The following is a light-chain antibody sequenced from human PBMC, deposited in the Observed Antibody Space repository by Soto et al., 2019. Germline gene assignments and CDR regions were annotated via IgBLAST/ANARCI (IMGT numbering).Light chain of an antibody. J-gene: IGKJ5*01. V-gene: IGKV1-33*01. Sequence: DIQMTHSPSSLSASVGDRVTITCQASQDVSNYLNWYQQKLGKAPKLLIYDASNLETGVPSRFSGSGSGTYFSFTISSLQPEDFATYYCQPYSNLITFGQGTRLEI. CDR3: QPYSNLIT. CDR2: DAS. CDR1: QDVSNY.